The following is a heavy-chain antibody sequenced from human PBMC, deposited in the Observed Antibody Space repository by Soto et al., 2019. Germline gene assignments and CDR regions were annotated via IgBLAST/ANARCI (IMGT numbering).Heavy chain of an antibody. Sequence: QITLKESGPTLGKPTQTLTLTCTFSGFSLSTGGVGVVWIRQPPEKAVEWHALIYWDDAKRYTPSLKGSLTISKDTSKNQVVLTMTDMDPVDTATYYCAHLMIAVYRRVDYWGQGTLVTFSS. CDR2: IYWDDAK. D-gene: IGHD3-22*01. CDR3: AHLMIAVYRRVDY. J-gene: IGHJ4*02. CDR1: GFSLSTGGVG. V-gene: IGHV2-5*02.